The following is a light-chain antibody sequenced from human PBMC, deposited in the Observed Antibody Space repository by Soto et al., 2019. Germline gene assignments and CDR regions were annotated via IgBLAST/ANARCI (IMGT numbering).Light chain of an antibody. J-gene: IGLJ3*02. Sequence: QSALTQPASVSGSPGQSITISCTGTSSDVGAYNYVSWYRQHPGKAPKLMIYEVTNRPSGVSNRFSGSKSGSTASLTISGLQAEDEADYYCSSYTSSNTLVFGGGTKVTVL. CDR1: SSDVGAYNY. V-gene: IGLV2-14*01. CDR3: SSYTSSNTLV. CDR2: EVT.